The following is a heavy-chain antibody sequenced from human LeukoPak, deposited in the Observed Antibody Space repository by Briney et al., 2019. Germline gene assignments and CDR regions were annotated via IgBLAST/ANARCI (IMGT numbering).Heavy chain of an antibody. CDR2: IKQDGSEK. D-gene: IGHD3-16*01. CDR1: EFSLSRYW. J-gene: IGHJ4*02. Sequence: GGSLRLSCAASEFSLSRYWMSWVRQAPGKGLEWVANIKQDGSEKYYVDSVKGRFTISRDNAKNSLYLQMNSLRAEDTAVYYCARDTWGDDYWGQGTLVTVSS. V-gene: IGHV3-7*01. CDR3: ARDTWGDDY.